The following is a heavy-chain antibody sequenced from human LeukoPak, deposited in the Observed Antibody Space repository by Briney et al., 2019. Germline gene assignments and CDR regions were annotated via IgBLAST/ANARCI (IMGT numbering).Heavy chain of an antibody. J-gene: IGHJ4*02. CDR3: ARGGHTDYSGAGSFEF. V-gene: IGHV1-2*02. D-gene: IGHD3-10*01. CDR1: GYTFNNYY. Sequence: ASVKVSCTASGYTFNNYYVYWVRQAPGQGLEWMAWIKPNSGDTNYAQNFLGRVTVTRDTSIATAYMELSGVNADDTAVYFCARGGHTDYSGAGSFEFWGQGSRVTVSS. CDR2: IKPNSGDT.